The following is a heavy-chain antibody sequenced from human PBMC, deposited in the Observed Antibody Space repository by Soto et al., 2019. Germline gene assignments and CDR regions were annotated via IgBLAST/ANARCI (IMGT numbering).Heavy chain of an antibody. CDR3: ARDSRVAAAGLYYYYGMDV. J-gene: IGHJ6*02. CDR1: GYTFTSYD. CDR2: MNPNSGNT. D-gene: IGHD6-13*01. Sequence: ASVKVSCKASGYTFTSYDINWVRQATGQGLEWMGWMNPNSGNTGYAQKFQGRATMTRNTSISTAYMELSSLRSEDTAVYYCARDSRVAAAGLYYYYGMDVWGQGTTVTVSS. V-gene: IGHV1-8*01.